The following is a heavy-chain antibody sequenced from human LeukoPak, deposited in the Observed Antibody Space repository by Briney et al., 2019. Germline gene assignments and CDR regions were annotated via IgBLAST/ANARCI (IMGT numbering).Heavy chain of an antibody. D-gene: IGHD3-22*01. V-gene: IGHV3-48*04. CDR1: GFTFSSYS. Sequence: GGSLRLSCAASGFTFSSYSMNWVRQAPGKGLEWVSYISSSGSTIYYADSVKGRFTISRDNAKNSLYLQMNSLRAEDTAVYYCARDSRTYYYDSSGYYYVGWFDPWGQGTLVTVSS. J-gene: IGHJ5*02. CDR2: ISSSGSTI. CDR3: ARDSRTYYYDSSGYYYVGWFDP.